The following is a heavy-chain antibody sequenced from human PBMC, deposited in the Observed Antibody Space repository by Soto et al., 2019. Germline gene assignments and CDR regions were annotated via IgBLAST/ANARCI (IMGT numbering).Heavy chain of an antibody. V-gene: IGHV3-21*04. CDR2: ISPSSSFL. Sequence: EVQLVESGGGLVKPGGSLRLSCAASGFSFRSYYMNWVRQAPGRGLEWVSSISPSSSFLNYADSVKGRFTISRDNAKNSLYLQMNSLRPEDTGLYYCAKDKVYSNYEHYFDYWGQGTLVTVSS. CDR3: AKDKVYSNYEHYFDY. D-gene: IGHD4-4*01. CDR1: GFSFRSYY. J-gene: IGHJ4*02.